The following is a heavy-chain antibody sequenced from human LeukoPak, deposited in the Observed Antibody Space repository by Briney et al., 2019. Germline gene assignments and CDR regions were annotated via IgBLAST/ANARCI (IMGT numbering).Heavy chain of an antibody. Sequence: GGSLRLSCAASGITFSNYAMSWVRQAPGKGVEWVSAISGSGGSTYYADSVKGRFTISRDNSKNTLYLQMNSLRAEDTAVYYCAKVGKAVASYYFDYWGQGTLVTVSS. V-gene: IGHV3-23*01. D-gene: IGHD6-19*01. CDR3: AKVGKAVASYYFDY. J-gene: IGHJ4*02. CDR2: ISGSGGST. CDR1: GITFSNYA.